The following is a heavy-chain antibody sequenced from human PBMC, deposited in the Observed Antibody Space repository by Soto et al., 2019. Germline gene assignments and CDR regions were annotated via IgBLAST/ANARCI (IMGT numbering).Heavy chain of an antibody. V-gene: IGHV4-59*01. CDR1: GNSISDYY. D-gene: IGHD4-17*01. Sequence: QVQLLASGPGLVKPSETLSLTCTVSGNSISDYYWSWIRQPPGKGLEWIGYIFHNGNTNYNPYLKRRVTRSVDTSKNQFSLRLSSVTAADTALYYCERDVGGTVTLEAAFDFGGQGTMVTVS. CDR3: ERDVGGTVTLEAAFDF. CDR2: IFHNGNT. J-gene: IGHJ3*01.